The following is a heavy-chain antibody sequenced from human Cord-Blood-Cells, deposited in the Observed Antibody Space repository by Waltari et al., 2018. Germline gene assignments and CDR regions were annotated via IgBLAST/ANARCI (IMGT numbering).Heavy chain of an antibody. V-gene: IGHV4-39*01. J-gene: IGHJ2*01. CDR1: GGSITSSSYY. CDR2: IYYSGST. D-gene: IGHD1-1*01. Sequence: QLQLQESGPGLVKPSETLSLTCTVSGGSITSSSYYWGWIRQPPGKGLEWIGSIYYSGSTYYNPSLKSRVTISVDTSKNQFSLKLSSVTAADTAVYYCARRTDWNYWYFDLWGRGTLVTVSS. CDR3: ARRTDWNYWYFDL.